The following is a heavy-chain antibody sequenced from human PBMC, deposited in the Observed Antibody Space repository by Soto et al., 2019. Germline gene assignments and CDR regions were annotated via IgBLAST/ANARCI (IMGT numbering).Heavy chain of an antibody. Sequence: EVQLLESGGGWVQPGGSLRLSCAASGFTFSSHAMSWVRQAPGKGLEWVSGISSSVGSTYYADSVKGRFTISRDNYKNTLFLRMNRPRVEDTAVYYCMRPAPRGRHYFYFGMDVWGQGTTVTVSS. CDR2: ISSSVGST. CDR1: GFTFSSHA. CDR3: MRPAPRGRHYFYFGMDV. V-gene: IGHV3-23*01. J-gene: IGHJ6*02. D-gene: IGHD3-10*01.